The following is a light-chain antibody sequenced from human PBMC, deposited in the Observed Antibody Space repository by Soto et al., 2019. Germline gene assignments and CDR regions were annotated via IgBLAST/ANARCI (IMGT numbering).Light chain of an antibody. CDR2: DVS. Sequence: EIVLTQSPGTLSLSPWERGTLSCRASQSISGYLAWYQQKPGQAPRLLIYDVSNRATGIPDRFSGSGSGTDFTLTISRLEPEDFAVYYCQQYGSSGTFGQGTKVDIK. V-gene: IGKV3-20*01. CDR3: QQYGSSGT. J-gene: IGKJ1*01. CDR1: QSISGY.